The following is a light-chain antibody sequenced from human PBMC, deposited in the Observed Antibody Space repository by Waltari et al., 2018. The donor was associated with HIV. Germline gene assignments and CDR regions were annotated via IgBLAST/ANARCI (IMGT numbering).Light chain of an antibody. J-gene: IGLJ2*01. Sequence: QSALTHPASVSGSPGQSITISCTGTSNDVGDYNYVSWYQQHPGIVPKILIFGIRNRHSGVSSRFSDTKSGNTASLPIAGLQAEDEADYYCISFTPSTQVLFGGGTKLTVL. CDR2: GIR. V-gene: IGLV2-14*01. CDR1: SNDVGDYNY. CDR3: ISFTPSTQVL.